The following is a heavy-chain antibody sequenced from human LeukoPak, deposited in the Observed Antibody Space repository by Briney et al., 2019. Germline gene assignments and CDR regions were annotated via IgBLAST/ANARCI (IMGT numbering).Heavy chain of an antibody. V-gene: IGHV3-9*01. CDR1: GFTVSSNH. CDR3: AKAGVDTAMHLFDY. Sequence: GGSLRLSCAASGFTVSSNHMSWVRQAPGKGLEWVSGISWNSGSIGYADSVKGRFTISRDNAKNSLYLQMNSLRAEDTALYYCAKAGVDTAMHLFDYWGQGTLVTVSS. D-gene: IGHD5-18*01. CDR2: ISWNSGSI. J-gene: IGHJ4*02.